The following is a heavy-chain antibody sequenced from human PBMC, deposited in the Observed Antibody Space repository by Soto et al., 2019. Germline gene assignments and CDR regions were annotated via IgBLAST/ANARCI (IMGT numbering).Heavy chain of an antibody. CDR2: INHSGST. CDR3: ARCDFWSGLGHYGMDV. CDR1: GGSFSGYY. Sequence: SETLSLTCAVYGGSFSGYYWSWIRQPPGKGLEWIGEINHSGSTNYNPSLKSRVTISIDTSKNQFSLKLSSVTAADTAVYYCARCDFWSGLGHYGMDVWGQGTTVTVSS. D-gene: IGHD3-3*01. J-gene: IGHJ6*02. V-gene: IGHV4-34*01.